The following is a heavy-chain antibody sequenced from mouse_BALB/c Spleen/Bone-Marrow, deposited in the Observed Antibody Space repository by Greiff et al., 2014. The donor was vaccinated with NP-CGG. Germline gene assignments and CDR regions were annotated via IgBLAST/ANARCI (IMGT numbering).Heavy chain of an antibody. CDR1: GFDFSRYW. J-gene: IGHJ3*01. CDR3: ARLSYYGWFAY. D-gene: IGHD1-1*01. CDR2: INPESNTI. Sequence: EVKLMESGGGLVQPGGSLKLSCAASGFDFSRYWMSWVRQAPGTGPQWIGEINPESNTINYSPSLKDKFIISRDNAKNTLYLQMSKAESEDAALYYCARLSYYGWFAYWGQGTLVTVSA. V-gene: IGHV4-1*02.